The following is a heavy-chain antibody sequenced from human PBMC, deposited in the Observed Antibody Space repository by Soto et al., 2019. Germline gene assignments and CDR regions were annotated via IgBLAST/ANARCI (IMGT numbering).Heavy chain of an antibody. Sequence: GGSLRLSCAASGFTFSSYWMSWVRQAPGKGLEWVANIKQDGSEKYYVDSVKGRFTISRDNAKNSLYLQMNSLRAEDTAVYYCARHYYDSSGYYPYYYYGMDVWGQGTTVTVSS. D-gene: IGHD3-22*01. V-gene: IGHV3-7*01. CDR2: IKQDGSEK. CDR1: GFTFSSYW. CDR3: ARHYYDSSGYYPYYYYGMDV. J-gene: IGHJ6*02.